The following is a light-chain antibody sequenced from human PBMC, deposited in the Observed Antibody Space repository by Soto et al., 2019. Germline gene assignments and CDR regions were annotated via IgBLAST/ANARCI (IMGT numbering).Light chain of an antibody. Sequence: EIVMTQSPLSLTVTPGEPASISCKSSQSLQHNNGNTLLDWYMQKPGQSLQLLIYLASRRAPGAPDRVSGSGSGTDFTLTISTVEADDAAIYYCMQALQTPRTFDQGTKLEI. CDR3: MQALQTPRT. J-gene: IGKJ1*01. CDR2: LAS. CDR1: QSLQHNNGNTL. V-gene: IGKV2-28*01.